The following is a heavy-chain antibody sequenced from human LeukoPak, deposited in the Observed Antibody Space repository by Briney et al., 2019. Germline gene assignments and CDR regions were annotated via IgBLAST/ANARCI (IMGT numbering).Heavy chain of an antibody. J-gene: IGHJ4*02. CDR2: IYYSGST. Sequence: SETLSLTCTASGGSISSYYWSWIRQPPGKGLEWIGYIYYSGSTNYNPSLKSRVTISVDTSKNQFSLELSSVTAADTAVYYCARSGGEQVDYWGQGTLVTVSS. V-gene: IGHV4-59*01. D-gene: IGHD1-26*01. CDR1: GGSISSYY. CDR3: ARSGGEQVDY.